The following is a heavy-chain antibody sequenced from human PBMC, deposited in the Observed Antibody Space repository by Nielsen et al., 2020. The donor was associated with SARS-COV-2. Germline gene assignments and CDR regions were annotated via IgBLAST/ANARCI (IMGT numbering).Heavy chain of an antibody. CDR1: GFTFNIYA. CDR2: TSASGAST. J-gene: IGHJ3*02. D-gene: IGHD1-26*01. CDR3: ARVEGGGDAFDI. V-gene: IGHV3-23*01. Sequence: GGSLRLSCAASGFTFNIYAMAWVRRAPGRGLEWVSGTSASGASTYYADSVKGRFSISRDNSRNTLYLQMNSLRAEDTAVYYCARVEGGGDAFDIWGQGTMVTVSS.